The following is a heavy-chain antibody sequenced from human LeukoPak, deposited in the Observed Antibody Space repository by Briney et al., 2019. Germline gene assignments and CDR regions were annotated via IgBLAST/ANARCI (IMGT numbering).Heavy chain of an antibody. CDR1: GFTVSDAW. D-gene: IGHD1-26*01. J-gene: IGHJ4*02. CDR3: TTRGGSFSIFDY. V-gene: IGHV3-15*01. CDR2: IKSKPDRRPP. Sequence: GGSLRLSCAASGFTVSDAWKSWGSQAPGKGREWVGRIKSKPDRRPPHYAAPVKGRFTISRDDSKNTLYLQMNSLKTEDTAVYYCTTRGGSFSIFDYWGQGTLVTVSS.